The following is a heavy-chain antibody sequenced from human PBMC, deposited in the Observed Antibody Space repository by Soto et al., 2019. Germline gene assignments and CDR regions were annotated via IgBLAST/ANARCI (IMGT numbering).Heavy chain of an antibody. Sequence: EVQLLESGGGLVQPGGSLRLSCAASGFAFSTYAMSWVRQAPGKGLEWVSVISTSGGGTYYADSVKGRFPNSRDNSKDTLYLQINSLSADDTAVYYCAKGSSSSRSGWFDPWGQGTLVTVSS. V-gene: IGHV3-23*01. D-gene: IGHD6-6*01. CDR2: ISTSGGGT. J-gene: IGHJ5*02. CDR3: AKGSSSSRSGWFDP. CDR1: GFAFSTYA.